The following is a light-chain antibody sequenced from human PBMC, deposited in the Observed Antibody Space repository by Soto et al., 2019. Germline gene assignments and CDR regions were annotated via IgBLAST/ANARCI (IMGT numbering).Light chain of an antibody. CDR1: QGISNY. CDR3: QQSYDMPTWT. J-gene: IGKJ1*01. Sequence: DIQMTQSPSSLSASVGDRVTITCRASQGISNYLAWYQQKPGKVPKLLIYAASTLQSGVPSRFSGSGSGTDFTLTISSLQPEDVATYFCQQSYDMPTWTFGQGTKVEIK. CDR2: AAS. V-gene: IGKV1-27*01.